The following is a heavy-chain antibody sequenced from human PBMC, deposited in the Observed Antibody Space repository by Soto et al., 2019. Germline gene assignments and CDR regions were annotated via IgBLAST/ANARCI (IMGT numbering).Heavy chain of an antibody. CDR2: IIPIFGTT. Sequence: QVQLVQSAAEVRRPGSSVKVSCKASGGSFSNHVINWVRQAPGQGLEWLGEIIPIFGTTNYAQEFRGRVTFTADETTNAFYMDFSGLRSDDTAVYYCATDQPRVGTYGGTALDYWGQVSLVTVSP. D-gene: IGHD4-17*01. CDR3: ATDQPRVGTYGGTALDY. CDR1: GGSFSNHV. J-gene: IGHJ4*02. V-gene: IGHV1-69*12.